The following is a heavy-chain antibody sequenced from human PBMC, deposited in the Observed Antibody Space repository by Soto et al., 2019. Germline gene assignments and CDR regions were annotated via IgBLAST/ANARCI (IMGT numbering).Heavy chain of an antibody. CDR3: ARGYDYVWGSYRSDAFDI. Sequence: ASVKVSCKASGYTFTSYGISWVRQAPGQGLEWMGWINAGNRNTEYSQKFQGRVIMTKDTSASTAYMELSSLRSEDTAVYYFARGYDYVWGSYRSDAFDIWGQGTMVTVSS. D-gene: IGHD3-16*02. CDR2: INAGNRNT. CDR1: GYTFTSYG. J-gene: IGHJ3*02. V-gene: IGHV1-18*01.